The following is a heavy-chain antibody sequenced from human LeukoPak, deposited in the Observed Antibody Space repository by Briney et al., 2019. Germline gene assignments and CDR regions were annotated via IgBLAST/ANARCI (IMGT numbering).Heavy chain of an antibody. V-gene: IGHV3-48*03. D-gene: IGHD3/OR15-3a*01. CDR2: ISSSGSTI. Sequence: PGGSLRLSCAASGFTFSNYAMNWVRQAPGKGLEWVSSISSSGSTIYYTDSVKGRFTISRDNTKNSLYLQMNSLRAEDTAVYYCARVLGLWYFDYWGQGTLVTVSA. CDR1: GFTFSNYA. J-gene: IGHJ4*02. CDR3: ARVLGLWYFDY.